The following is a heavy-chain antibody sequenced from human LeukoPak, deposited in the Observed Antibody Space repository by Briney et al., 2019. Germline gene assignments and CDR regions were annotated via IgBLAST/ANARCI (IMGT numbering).Heavy chain of an antibody. Sequence: GGSLRLSCAASGFIFIDHYMDWVRQAPGKGLEWLARSRNKANSYSTVYAAPVQGRFTISRDESKNSLYLQMNSLITEDTAVYFCARGFHSFDIWGQGTMVTVSS. CDR3: ARGFHSFDI. CDR1: GFIFIDHY. CDR2: SRNKANSYST. J-gene: IGHJ3*02. V-gene: IGHV3-72*01.